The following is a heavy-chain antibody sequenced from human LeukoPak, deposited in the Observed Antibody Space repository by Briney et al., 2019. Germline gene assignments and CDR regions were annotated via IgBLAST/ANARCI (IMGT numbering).Heavy chain of an antibody. CDR1: GFTLSDYC. V-gene: IGHV3-11*06. CDR3: ARDLGYSSPPDT. J-gene: IGHJ5*02. Sequence: GGSLRLSCTACGFTLSDYCMSWIRQAPGKGLEWVSYFSSSTNYTKYEDSVKGRFTVSRDNTKNSLYLQMNSLRAEDTAVYYCARDLGYSSPPDTWGQGTLVTVSS. D-gene: IGHD6-19*01. CDR2: FSSSTNYT.